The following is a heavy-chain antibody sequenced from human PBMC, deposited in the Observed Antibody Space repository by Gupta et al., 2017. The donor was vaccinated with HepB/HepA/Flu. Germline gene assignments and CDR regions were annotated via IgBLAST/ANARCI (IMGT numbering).Heavy chain of an antibody. J-gene: IGHJ4*02. CDR2: IHYNNNH. Sequence: QITLKESGPTLVRPTQTLTLTCTFSGFSLTSSGMGVGWIRQPPGKPLEWLSVIHYNNNHDFSSSLKTRATITKDTSKNQVVLSVTNMDPMDTATYFCAGYHWQNSASSHIFDYWGQGIFVTVSS. CDR3: AGYHWQNSASSHIFDY. CDR1: GFSLTSSGMG. D-gene: IGHD1-20*01. V-gene: IGHV2-5*01.